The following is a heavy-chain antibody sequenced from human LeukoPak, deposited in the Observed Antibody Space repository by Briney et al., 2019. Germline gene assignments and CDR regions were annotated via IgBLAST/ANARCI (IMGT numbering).Heavy chain of an antibody. J-gene: IGHJ3*01. CDR1: GFTVSSNS. Sequence: GGSLRLSCTVSGFTVSSNSMSWVRQAPGKGLEWVSFIYSDNTHYSDSVKGRFTISRDNSKNTLYLQMNSLRAEDTAVYYCAMKAVPRPRLHDAFDFWGQGTVVSVSS. D-gene: IGHD5-24*01. CDR2: IYSDNT. V-gene: IGHV3-53*01. CDR3: AMKAVPRPRLHDAFDF.